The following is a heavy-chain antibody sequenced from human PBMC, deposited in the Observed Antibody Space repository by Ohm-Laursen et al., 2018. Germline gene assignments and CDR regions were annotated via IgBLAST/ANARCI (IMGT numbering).Heavy chain of an antibody. D-gene: IGHD3-9*01. CDR2: ISSSGNT. CDR1: GGSVSTYY. CDR3: ARDNYDILTENWFDP. V-gene: IGHV4-4*07. J-gene: IGHJ5*02. Sequence: SETLSLTCTVSGGSVSTYYWNWIRQPAGKGLEWIGRISSSGNTNYNPSLKSRVTMSVDTSKNQFSLRLSSVTAADTAVYYCARDNYDILTENWFDPWGRGTLVTVSS.